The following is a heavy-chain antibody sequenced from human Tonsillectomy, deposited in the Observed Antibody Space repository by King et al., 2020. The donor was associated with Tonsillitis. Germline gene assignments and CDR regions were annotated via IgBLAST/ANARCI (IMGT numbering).Heavy chain of an antibody. D-gene: IGHD3-22*01. Sequence: VQFQQWGAGLLKPSETLSLTCAVYGGSFSGYYWSWIRQPPGKGLEWIGEINHSGSTNYNPSLKSRVTISVDASKNQFSLKLRSVTAADTAVYYCARRQPYYYDSSDSFDYWGQGTLVTVSS. CDR3: ARRQPYYYDSSDSFDY. J-gene: IGHJ4*02. CDR2: INHSGST. CDR1: GGSFSGYY. V-gene: IGHV4-34*01.